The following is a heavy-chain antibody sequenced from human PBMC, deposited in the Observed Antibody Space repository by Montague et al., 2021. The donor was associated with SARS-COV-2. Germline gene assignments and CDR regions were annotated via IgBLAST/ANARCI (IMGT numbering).Heavy chain of an antibody. CDR2: IEEDGSEK. V-gene: IGHV3-7*01. D-gene: IGHD6-19*01. CDR1: GFTFSSYW. CDR3: ARERQDSSGWSTYWYFDL. J-gene: IGHJ2*01. Sequence: SLRLSCPASGFTFSSYWMSWVRQAPGKGLEWVANIEEDGSEKYYMDSVKGRFTISRDNAKNSLSLQMNSLRAEDTAVYYCARERQDSSGWSTYWYFDLWGRGTLVTVSS.